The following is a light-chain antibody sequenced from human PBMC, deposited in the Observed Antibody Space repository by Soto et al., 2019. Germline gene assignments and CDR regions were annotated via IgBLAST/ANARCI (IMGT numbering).Light chain of an antibody. Sequence: QAVVTQPASVSGSPGQSITISCTGTSSDVGGYNYVSWYQQHPGKAPKVMIYEVSNRPSGVSNRFSGSKSGNTASLTISGLQAEDEADYYCSSYTSISSLVVFGGGTKLTVL. CDR3: SSYTSISSLVV. J-gene: IGLJ2*01. V-gene: IGLV2-14*01. CDR2: EVS. CDR1: SSDVGGYNY.